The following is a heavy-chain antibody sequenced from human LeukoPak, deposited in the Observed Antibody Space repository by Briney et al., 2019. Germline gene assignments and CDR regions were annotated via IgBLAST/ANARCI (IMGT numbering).Heavy chain of an antibody. Sequence: ASVKVSCKASGYTFTSNGISWVRQAPGQGLEWMGWISTYNGNTNYAQKLQGRVTMTTDTSTSTAYMELRSLRSDDTAVYYCAAVSGSYFNSWYAFDIWGQGTMVTVSS. CDR1: GYTFTSNG. CDR2: ISTYNGNT. D-gene: IGHD1-26*01. V-gene: IGHV1-18*01. J-gene: IGHJ3*02. CDR3: AAVSGSYFNSWYAFDI.